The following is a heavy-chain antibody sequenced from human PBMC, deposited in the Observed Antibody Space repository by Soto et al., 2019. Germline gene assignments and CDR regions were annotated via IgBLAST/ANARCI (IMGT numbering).Heavy chain of an antibody. J-gene: IGHJ5*02. Sequence: TSETLSLTCSVSGASIAGGSYYWSWVRQPPGKGLEWIGYIPSRGRPFYNPSLTSRGTISADSSKNQLSLQLTSVTAADTAVYYCVRDQYSGYDFALWGQGNLVT. V-gene: IGHV4-30-4*01. D-gene: IGHD5-12*01. CDR2: IPSRGRP. CDR1: GASIAGGSYY. CDR3: VRDQYSGYDFAL.